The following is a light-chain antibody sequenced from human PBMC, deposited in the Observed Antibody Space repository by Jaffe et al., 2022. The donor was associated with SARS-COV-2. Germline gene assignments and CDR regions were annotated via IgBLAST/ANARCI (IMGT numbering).Light chain of an antibody. CDR3: QQSYTTPVT. J-gene: IGKJ2*01. CDR1: QSVSSH. Sequence: DTQMTQSPSSLSASVGDRVTITCQASQSVSSHLNWYQQKLGKAPKLLIYAASSLQSGVPSRFSGSGSGTDFTLTISSLQPEDFATYYCQQSYTTPVTFGQGTKLEIK. CDR2: AAS. V-gene: IGKV1-39*01.